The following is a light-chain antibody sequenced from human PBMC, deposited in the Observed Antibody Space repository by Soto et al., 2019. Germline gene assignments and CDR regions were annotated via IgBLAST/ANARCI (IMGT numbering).Light chain of an antibody. CDR3: QQYGSSPNT. Sequence: EIVLTQSPGTLSLSPGERATLSCRASQSVSSSYLAWYQQKPGQAPRLLIYGASSRATGIPDRFSGSGSGTDLTLTISRLEPEDFALYYCQQYGSSPNTFGQGTKLEIK. J-gene: IGKJ2*01. CDR1: QSVSSSY. V-gene: IGKV3-20*01. CDR2: GAS.